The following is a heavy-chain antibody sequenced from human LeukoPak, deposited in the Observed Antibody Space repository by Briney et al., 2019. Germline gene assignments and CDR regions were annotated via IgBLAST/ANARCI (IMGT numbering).Heavy chain of an antibody. Sequence: TSETLSLTCTVSGGSISSYYWSWIRQPPGKGLEWIGYIYYSGSTNYNPSLKSRVTISVATSKNQFSLKLSSVTAADTAVYYCARTRNYVAANWFDPWGQGTLVTVSS. CDR2: IYYSGST. CDR3: ARTRNYVAANWFDP. D-gene: IGHD1-7*01. CDR1: GGSISSYY. J-gene: IGHJ5*02. V-gene: IGHV4-59*08.